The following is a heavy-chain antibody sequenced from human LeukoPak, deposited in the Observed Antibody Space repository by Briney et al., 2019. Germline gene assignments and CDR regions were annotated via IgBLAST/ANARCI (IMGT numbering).Heavy chain of an antibody. CDR1: GGSIISGNW. V-gene: IGHV4-4*02. Sequence: SGTLSLTCAVSGGSIISGNWWTWVRQPPGKGLEWIGEVYHSGTSNCIPSLKSRVTISVDKSKNQFSLKLSSVTAADTAVYYCAHWGGNPVYYYMDVWGKGTTVTVSS. CDR3: AHWGGNPVYYYMDV. D-gene: IGHD7-27*01. CDR2: VYHSGTS. J-gene: IGHJ6*03.